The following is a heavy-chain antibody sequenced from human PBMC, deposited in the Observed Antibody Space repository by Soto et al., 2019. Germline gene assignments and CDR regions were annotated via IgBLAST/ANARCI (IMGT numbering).Heavy chain of an antibody. CDR3: ARWVTTVTTKDY. V-gene: IGHV5-10-1*01. CDR1: GYIFTNYW. J-gene: IGHJ4*02. D-gene: IGHD4-17*01. Sequence: GESLKISCKGSGYIFTNYWLGWVRQMPGKGLEWMGRIDPSDSYTNYSPSFQGHVTISADKSISTAYLQWSSLKASDTAMYYCARWVTTVTTKDYWGQGTLVTVSS. CDR2: IDPSDSYT.